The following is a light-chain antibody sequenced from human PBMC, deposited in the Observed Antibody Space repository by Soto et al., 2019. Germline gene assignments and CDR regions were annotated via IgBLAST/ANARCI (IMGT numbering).Light chain of an antibody. Sequence: DSVLTQSPGTLYLSPGERATLSCRASQSVSSGYLAWYQQRPGQAPRLLIYGASTRATGIPDRFSGSGSGRDFTLTISRLEPEDFAVYYCQQYGTSPWTFGQGTKVEI. V-gene: IGKV3-20*01. CDR1: QSVSSGY. CDR3: QQYGTSPWT. J-gene: IGKJ1*01. CDR2: GAS.